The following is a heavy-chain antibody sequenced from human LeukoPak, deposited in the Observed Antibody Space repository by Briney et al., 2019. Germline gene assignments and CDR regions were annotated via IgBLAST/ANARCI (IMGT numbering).Heavy chain of an antibody. D-gene: IGHD5-24*01. CDR2: VYYSGST. J-gene: IGHJ4*02. Sequence: SETLSLTCTVSGGSISSYYWSWIRQPPGKGLEWIGYVYYSGSTNYNPSLKSRVTISVDTSKNQFSLRLSSVTAADTAVYYCARERRDGYKVYFDYWGQGTLVTVSS. CDR3: ARERRDGYKVYFDY. CDR1: GGSISSYY. V-gene: IGHV4-59*01.